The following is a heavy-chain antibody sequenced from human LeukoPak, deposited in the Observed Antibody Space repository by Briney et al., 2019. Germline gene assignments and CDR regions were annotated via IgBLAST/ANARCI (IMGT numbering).Heavy chain of an antibody. D-gene: IGHD6-6*01. CDR1: GYRFTSYW. Sequence: GESLKISCKGSGYRFTSYWIGWVRPVTGKGLEWMGIIYPGDSDTRYSPSFQGQVTISADKSISTAYLQWSSLKASDTAMYYCARQVEYSSSSGGYYYYYYMDVWGKGTTVTVSS. J-gene: IGHJ6*03. V-gene: IGHV5-51*01. CDR2: IYPGDSDT. CDR3: ARQVEYSSSSGGYYYYYYMDV.